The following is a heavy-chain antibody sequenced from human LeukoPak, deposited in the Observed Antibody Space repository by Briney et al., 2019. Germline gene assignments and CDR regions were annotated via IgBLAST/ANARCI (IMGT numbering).Heavy chain of an antibody. J-gene: IGHJ4*02. V-gene: IGHV3-48*04. CDR3: TRGGGHCYSNSCASLPLDF. D-gene: IGHD2-2*01. Sequence: GGSLRLSCAASGFTFSIYTMNGVRQAPGKGLEWVSYICGSSSTIYYADSVKGRFTISRDNAKNSLYLQMNSLRAEDTAVYYCTRGGGHCYSNSCASLPLDFWGQGILVTVSS. CDR2: ICGSSSTI. CDR1: GFTFSIYT.